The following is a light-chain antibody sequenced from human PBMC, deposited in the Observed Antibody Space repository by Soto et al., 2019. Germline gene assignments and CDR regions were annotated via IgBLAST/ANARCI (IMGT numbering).Light chain of an antibody. Sequence: EIVMTQSPATLSVSPGDRATLSCGASESVSGYLAWYQQKPGQAPRLLIFDASTRATGIPARFSGSGSGTEFTLTISSLQSEDFAIYYCQQYTNWPRTFGQGTKVEIK. J-gene: IGKJ1*01. V-gene: IGKV3-15*01. CDR1: ESVSGY. CDR2: DAS. CDR3: QQYTNWPRT.